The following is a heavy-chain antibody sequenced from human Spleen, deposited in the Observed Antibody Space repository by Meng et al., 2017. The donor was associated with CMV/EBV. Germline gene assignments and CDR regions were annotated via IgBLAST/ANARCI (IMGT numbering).Heavy chain of an antibody. D-gene: IGHD3-22*01. CDR2: IYYSGST. V-gene: IGHV4-31*02. Sequence: GGSISSGGYYWSWIRQHPGKGLEWIGYIYYSGSTYYNPSLKSRVTISVDTSKNQFSLKLSSVTAADTAVYYCARAQYHYDSTAYFEYWGQGALVTVSS. CDR3: ARAQYHYDSTAYFEY. J-gene: IGHJ4*02. CDR1: GGSISSGGYY.